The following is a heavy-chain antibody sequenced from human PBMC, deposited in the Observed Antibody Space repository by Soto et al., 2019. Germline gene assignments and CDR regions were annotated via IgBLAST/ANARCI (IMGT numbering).Heavy chain of an antibody. D-gene: IGHD6-6*01. CDR2: ISVSSDYI. CDR1: GFSFSDHY. CDR3: VRDADRSDSWWFDL. V-gene: IGHV3-11*06. Sequence: GGSLRLSCVASGFSFSDHYMIWIRQAPGKGLEWVAYISVSSDYINYADSVKGRFTMYRDNGKNSVYLHMKSLRAEDTAVYFCVRDADRSDSWWFDLWGQGTQVTVSP. J-gene: IGHJ5*02.